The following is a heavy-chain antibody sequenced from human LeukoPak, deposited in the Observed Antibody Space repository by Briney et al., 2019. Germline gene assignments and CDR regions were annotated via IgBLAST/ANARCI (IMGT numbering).Heavy chain of an antibody. J-gene: IGHJ6*03. CDR3: ARGAADWNTYYYYIDV. Sequence: SGTLSLTCAVYGGSFTTSYWNWIRQSPGKGLEWFGEINHTGTTNYNPSLKGRFTISVDTSKNQFSLKVSSVTAADTGVYFCARGAADWNTYYYYIDVWGKGTTVTVSS. V-gene: IGHV4-34*01. CDR2: INHTGTT. CDR1: GGSFTTSY. D-gene: IGHD1/OR15-1a*01.